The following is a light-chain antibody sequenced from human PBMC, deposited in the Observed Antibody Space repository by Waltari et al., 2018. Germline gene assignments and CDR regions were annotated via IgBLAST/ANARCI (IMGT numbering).Light chain of an antibody. J-gene: IGLJ3*02. Sequence: SSELTQDPAVSVALGQTVRITCQGDSLRSYYASWYQQNPGQAPVLVIYGKNNRPSGIPDRFSGSSSGNTASLTITGAQAEDEADYYCNSRDSSGNHLDWVFGGGTKLTVL. CDR2: GKN. CDR1: SLRSYY. V-gene: IGLV3-19*01. CDR3: NSRDSSGNHLDWV.